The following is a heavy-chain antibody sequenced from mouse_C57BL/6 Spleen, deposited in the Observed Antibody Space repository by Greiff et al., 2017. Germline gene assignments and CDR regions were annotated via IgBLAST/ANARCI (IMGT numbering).Heavy chain of an antibody. CDR3: ARHEAYYGSSFYYFDY. Sequence: QVQLKESGAELVKPGASVKLSCKASGYTFTEYTIHWVKQRSGQGLEWIGWFYPGSGSIKYNEKFKDKATLTADKSSSTVYMELSRLTSEDSAVYFCARHEAYYGSSFYYFDYWGQGTTLTVSS. CDR1: GYTFTEYT. V-gene: IGHV1-62-2*01. J-gene: IGHJ2*01. D-gene: IGHD1-1*01. CDR2: FYPGSGSI.